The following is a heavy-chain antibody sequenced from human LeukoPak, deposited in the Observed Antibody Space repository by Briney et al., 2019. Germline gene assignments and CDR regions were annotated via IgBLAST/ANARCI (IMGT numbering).Heavy chain of an antibody. D-gene: IGHD2-2*01. V-gene: IGHV4-34*01. CDR3: ARGGGEIVLVPAATPFDY. J-gene: IGHJ4*02. Sequence: PSETLSLTCAGHGGSFSGYYWSWIRQPPGKGLEWIGEIYHSGSTNYNPSLKSRVTISVDTSKNQFSLKLSSVTAADTAVYYCARGGGEIVLVPAATPFDYWGQGTLVTVSS. CDR1: GGSFSGYY. CDR2: IYHSGST.